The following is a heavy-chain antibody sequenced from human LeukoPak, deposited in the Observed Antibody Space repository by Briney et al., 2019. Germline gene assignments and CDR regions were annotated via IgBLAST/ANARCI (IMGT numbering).Heavy chain of an antibody. V-gene: IGHV4-30-2*01. D-gene: IGHD2-15*01. CDR1: GASISSGDYS. CDR3: ARPGGSAFDI. J-gene: IGHJ3*02. Sequence: SQTLSLTCAVSGASISSGDYSWSWIRQPPGMGLEWIGYIYHGGSTYYNPSLNSRVTISIDTSKNQFSLKLSSVTAADTAVYYCARPGGSAFDIWGQGSMVTVSS. CDR2: IYHGGST.